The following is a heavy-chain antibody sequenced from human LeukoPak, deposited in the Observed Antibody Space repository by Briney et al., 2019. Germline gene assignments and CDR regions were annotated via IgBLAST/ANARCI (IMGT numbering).Heavy chain of an antibody. D-gene: IGHD6-6*01. J-gene: IGHJ4*02. CDR1: GGSFSGYY. Sequence: SETLSLTCAVYGGSFSGYYWSWIRQPPGKGLEWIGEINHSGSTNYNPSLKSRVTISVDTSKNQFSLKLSSVTAADTAVYYCARGKIAARRVKHINYYFDYWGQGTLVTVSS. V-gene: IGHV4-34*01. CDR2: INHSGST. CDR3: ARGKIAARRVKHINYYFDY.